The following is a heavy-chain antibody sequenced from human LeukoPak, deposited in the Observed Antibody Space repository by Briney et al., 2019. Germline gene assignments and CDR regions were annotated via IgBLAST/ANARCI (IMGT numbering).Heavy chain of an antibody. CDR2: ISSSSSTI. Sequence: GGSLRLSRAASGFTFSSYSMNWVRQAPGKGLEWISYISSSSSTIYYADSVKGRFTISRDNAKNSLYLQMSSLRAEDTAVYYCASRVGALDYWGQGTLVTVSS. V-gene: IGHV3-48*01. D-gene: IGHD1-26*01. J-gene: IGHJ4*02. CDR1: GFTFSSYS. CDR3: ASRVGALDY.